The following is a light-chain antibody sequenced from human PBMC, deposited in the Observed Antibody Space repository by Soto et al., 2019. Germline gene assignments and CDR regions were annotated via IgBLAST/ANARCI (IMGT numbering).Light chain of an antibody. CDR1: QSISSY. V-gene: IGKV1-39*01. CDR3: QQRYSTPLT. CDR2: AES. J-gene: IGKJ4*01. Sequence: DIQMTQSPSSLSASVGDIVTITCVASQSISSYLNWYQQKPGKAPKLLIYAESSLQSGVPSRFSGSGSGTDFNLTISSLQTEDFATYYCQQRYSTPLTFGGGTKLDIK.